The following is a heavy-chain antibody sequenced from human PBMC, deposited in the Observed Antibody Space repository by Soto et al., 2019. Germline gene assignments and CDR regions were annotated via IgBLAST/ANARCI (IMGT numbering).Heavy chain of an antibody. CDR2: ITPKFGDT. CDR1: GYTFTAYD. V-gene: IGHV1-2*02. J-gene: IGHJ6*02. Sequence: QVQLVQSGAEVKEPGDSVRVSCEASGYTFTAYDIHWVRQAPGQGLEWMGWITPKFGDTTYAQDFQGRVSMTRDMSISTVYMELSRLTSDDTAIYYCARNMDYYYGRGSGNGHGVWGQGTTVTVFS. CDR3: ARNMDYYYGRGSGNGHGV. D-gene: IGHD3-10*02.